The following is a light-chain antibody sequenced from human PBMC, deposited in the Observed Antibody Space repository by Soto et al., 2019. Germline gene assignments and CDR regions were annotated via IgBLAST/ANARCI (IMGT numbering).Light chain of an antibody. J-gene: IGLJ3*02. V-gene: IGLV2-11*01. CDR1: SSDVGAYNY. CDR3: CSYAGSYSVV. Sequence: QSALTQPRSVSGSPGQSVTISCTGTSSDVGAYNYVSWYEQRPGKAPKLMIYDVSKRPSGVPDRFSGSKSGNTASLTISGLQDEDEADYYCCSYAGSYSVVFGGGTKLTVL. CDR2: DVS.